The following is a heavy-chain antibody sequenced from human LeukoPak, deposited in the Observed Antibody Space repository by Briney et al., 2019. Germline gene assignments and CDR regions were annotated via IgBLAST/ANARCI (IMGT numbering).Heavy chain of an antibody. CDR1: GGSISLYY. D-gene: IGHD3-10*01. CDR3: ARGRGSLTY. Sequence: SETLSLTCTVSGGSISLYYWSWIRQPPGKGLEWIGYFYDTRSPKYNPSLERRVTISVDMSRNQFSLNLTSVTAADSAVYYCARGRGSLTYWGQGTLATVSS. V-gene: IGHV4-59*01. J-gene: IGHJ4*02. CDR2: FYDTRSP.